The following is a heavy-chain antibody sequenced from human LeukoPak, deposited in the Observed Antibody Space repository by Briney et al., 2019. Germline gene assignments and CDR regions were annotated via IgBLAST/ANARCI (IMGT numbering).Heavy chain of an antibody. CDR3: AREDGYSFDY. CDR2: IRSGGSTI. V-gene: IGHV3-48*03. D-gene: IGHD3-10*01. CDR1: GFTFSSYE. J-gene: IGHJ4*02. Sequence: EGSLRLSCAASGFTFSSYEMNWVRQAPGKGLEWVSYIRSGGSTIYYADSVKGRFTISRDNAKNSLYLQMNGLRAEDTAVYYCAREDGYSFDYWGQGTLVTVSS.